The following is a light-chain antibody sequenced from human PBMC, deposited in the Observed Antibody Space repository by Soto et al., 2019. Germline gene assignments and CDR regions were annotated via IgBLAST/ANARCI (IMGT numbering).Light chain of an antibody. CDR2: AAS. V-gene: IGKV3-11*01. Sequence: ENVLTQSPGPLSLSPGESATLSCRASRSVSSYLAWYQQTLGQAPRLLIYAASDRATGIPGRFSGSGSGTDFTLIISSLEPEDFACYYCQQGNTWPWTFGQGTKVDIK. CDR1: RSVSSY. J-gene: IGKJ1*01. CDR3: QQGNTWPWT.